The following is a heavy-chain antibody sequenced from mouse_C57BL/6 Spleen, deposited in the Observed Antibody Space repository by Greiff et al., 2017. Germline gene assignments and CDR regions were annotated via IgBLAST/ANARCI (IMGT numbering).Heavy chain of an antibody. V-gene: IGHV1-55*01. D-gene: IGHD3-2*01. CDR3: AREDSSLLDD. J-gene: IGHJ2*01. Sequence: VQLQQPGAELVKPGASVKMSCKASGYTFTSYWITWVKQRPGHGLEWIGDIYPGRGSTNYNEKFKSKATLAVDTSSSTAYMQLSSLTSEDSAVDYCAREDSSLLDDWGQGTTRTVSS. CDR2: IYPGRGST. CDR1: GYTFTSYW.